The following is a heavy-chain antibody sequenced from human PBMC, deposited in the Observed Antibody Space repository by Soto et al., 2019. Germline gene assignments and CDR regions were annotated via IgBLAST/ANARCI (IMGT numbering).Heavy chain of an antibody. Sequence: QVQLVQSGAEVKKPGSSVKVSCKASRGTFGSYAISWVRQAPGQGLEWMGGIIPIPGTANYAQKFQGRVTIAADESTSTAYMELSSPRSEDTAVYYCARSHGSSTSLEIYYYYYYGMDVWGPGTTVTVSS. CDR3: ARSHGSSTSLEIYYYYYYGMDV. CDR1: RGTFGSYA. J-gene: IGHJ6*02. D-gene: IGHD2-2*01. CDR2: IIPIPGTA. V-gene: IGHV1-69*01.